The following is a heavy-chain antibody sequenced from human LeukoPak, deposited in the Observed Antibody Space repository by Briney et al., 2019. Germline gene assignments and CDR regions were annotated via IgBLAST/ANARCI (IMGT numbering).Heavy chain of an antibody. CDR1: GGSVSSGSYY. CDR2: IYYSGST. CDR3: AGAQPTTVRGVYFDY. Sequence: SETLSLTCTVSGGSVSSGSYYWSWIRQPPGKGLEWIGYIYYSGSTNYNPSLKSRVTISVDTSKNQFSLKLSSVTAADTAVYYCAGAQPTTVRGVYFDYWGQGTLVTVSS. D-gene: IGHD3-10*01. V-gene: IGHV4-61*01. J-gene: IGHJ4*02.